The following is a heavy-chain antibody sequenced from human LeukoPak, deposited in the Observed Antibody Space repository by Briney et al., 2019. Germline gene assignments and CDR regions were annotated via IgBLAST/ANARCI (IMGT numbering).Heavy chain of an antibody. D-gene: IGHD1-14*01. CDR2: IKQDGSEK. CDR3: ARDYPGFPDDLRQADRFDY. J-gene: IGHJ4*02. V-gene: IGHV3-7*05. CDR1: GFTFSIYW. Sequence: PGGSLRLSCAASGFTFSIYWMSWVRQAPGKGLEWVANIKQDGSEKFYVDSVEGRFTISRDNAKNSLYLQMNSLRADDSAVYYCARDYPGFPDDLRQADRFDYWGQGTQVTVSS.